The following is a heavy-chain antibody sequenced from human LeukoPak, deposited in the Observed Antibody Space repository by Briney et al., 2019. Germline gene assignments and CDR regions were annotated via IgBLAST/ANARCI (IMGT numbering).Heavy chain of an antibody. V-gene: IGHV4-61*08. J-gene: IGHJ4*02. CDR2: LGNP. Sequence: PSETLALTCAVSGASTTGGYYWTWIRQPPGKGLEWIGYLGNPNYNPSLKSRVTISGDRSKNQFSLELNSVTTADTAVYFCATYRGGGGGVGYWGQGTLVTVSS. CDR1: GASTTGGYY. D-gene: IGHD3-16*01. CDR3: ATYRGGGGGVGY.